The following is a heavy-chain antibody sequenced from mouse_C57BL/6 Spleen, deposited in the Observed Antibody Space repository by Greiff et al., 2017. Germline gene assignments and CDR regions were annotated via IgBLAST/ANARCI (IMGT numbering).Heavy chain of an antibody. V-gene: IGHV1-18*01. Sequence: VQLQQSGPELVKPGASVKIPCKASGYTFTDYNMDWVKQSHGKSLEWIGDINPNNGGTIYNQKFKGKATLTVDKSSSTAYMALRSLTSEDTAVYYCARSCYDYDGFAYGGQGTLVTVAA. J-gene: IGHJ3*01. CDR3: ARSCYDYDGFAY. D-gene: IGHD2-4*01. CDR2: INPNNGGT. CDR1: GYTFTDYN.